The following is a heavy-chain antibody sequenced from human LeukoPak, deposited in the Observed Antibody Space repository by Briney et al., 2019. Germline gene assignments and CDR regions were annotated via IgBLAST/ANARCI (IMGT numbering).Heavy chain of an antibody. V-gene: IGHV4-34*01. D-gene: IGHD5-24*01. CDR2: INHTGST. Sequence: PSETLSLTCAVYGGSFNNFFWNWIRQPPGKGLEWIGEINHTGSTNYNPSLKSRVTISVDTSKNQFSLKLSSVTAADTAVYYCARGHVEMATIGDIDAFDIWGQGTMVTVSS. CDR1: GGSFNNFF. J-gene: IGHJ3*02. CDR3: ARGHVEMATIGDIDAFDI.